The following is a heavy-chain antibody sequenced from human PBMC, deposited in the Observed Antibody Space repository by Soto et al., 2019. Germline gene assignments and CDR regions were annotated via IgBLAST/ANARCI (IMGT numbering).Heavy chain of an antibody. Sequence: QVQLVESGGDVVQPGRSLRLSFAASGSTFSSYDIHWVRQAPGKGLEWVAHISPDGSNAYYADSVKGRFTVSRDNAKNTVYLQMNSLRAEDTAVYYCARGPSHGAFDIWDQGTMVTVSS. CDR2: ISPDGSNA. CDR1: GSTFSSYD. V-gene: IGHV3-30-3*01. CDR3: ARGPSHGAFDI. J-gene: IGHJ3*02.